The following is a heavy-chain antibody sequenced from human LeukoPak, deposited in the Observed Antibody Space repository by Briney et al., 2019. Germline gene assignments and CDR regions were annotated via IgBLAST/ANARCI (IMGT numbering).Heavy chain of an antibody. CDR1: GFIVSSNY. D-gene: IGHD3-9*01. V-gene: IGHV3-53*01. CDR3: TREPLTGYFGFDY. CDR2: IYSGGRT. J-gene: IGHJ4*02. Sequence: GGSLRLSCTASGFIVSSNYMSWVRQAPGKGLELVSGIYSGGRTEYADSVKGRFSVSRDNSKNTVYLQMTSLRADDTALYYCTREPLTGYFGFDYWGQGTQVTVSS.